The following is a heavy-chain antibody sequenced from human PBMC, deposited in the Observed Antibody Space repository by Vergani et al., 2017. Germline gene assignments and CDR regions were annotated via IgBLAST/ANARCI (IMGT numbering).Heavy chain of an antibody. CDR1: GYTFRNYY. CDR3: ARGEYGILTGYRY. D-gene: IGHD3-9*01. J-gene: IGHJ4*02. CDR2: INPSGGHT. V-gene: IGHV1-46*03. Sequence: QVQVVQSGAEVKKSGASVKVSCKISGYTFRNYYMLWVRQAPGQGLEWMGIINPSGGHTNYAQKSQGRVTMPRDTSTSTVYMELSSLRSEDTAIYYCARGEYGILTGYRYWGQGTLVTVSA.